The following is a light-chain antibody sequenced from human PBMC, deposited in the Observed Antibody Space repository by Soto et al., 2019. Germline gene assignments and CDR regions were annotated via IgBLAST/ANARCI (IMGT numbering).Light chain of an antibody. V-gene: IGLV1-44*01. CDR1: SSNIGSNT. Sequence: QSMLTQPPSASGTPGQIVAISCYVSSSNIGSNTVTWYQQLPGTAPKLLIYSTSQRSSGVPGRFSGSKSGASASMSISGLQSEDEADYYCAAWDDRLDVYVFGTGTKVTVL. J-gene: IGLJ1*01. CDR2: STS. CDR3: AAWDDRLDVYV.